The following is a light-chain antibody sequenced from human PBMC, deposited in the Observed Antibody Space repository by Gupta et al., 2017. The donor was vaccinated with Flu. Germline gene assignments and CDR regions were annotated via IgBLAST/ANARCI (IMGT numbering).Light chain of an antibody. CDR3: QQDCSSPRT. CDR2: GAS. CDR1: QTIKNNF. V-gene: IGKV3-20*01. J-gene: IGKJ1*01. Sequence: GTLSSSRGEGGTRSGMTSQTIKNNFLAWYQQKQGQTPRLLNFGASNRATGIPGRFSGGGSGTEFTLTISGREPEDFAVYYCQQDCSSPRTFGQGTRVEIK.